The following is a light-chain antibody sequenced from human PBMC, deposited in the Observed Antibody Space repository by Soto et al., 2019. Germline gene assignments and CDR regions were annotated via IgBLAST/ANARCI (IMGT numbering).Light chain of an antibody. CDR2: VAS. J-gene: IGKJ4*01. CDR3: QKYNSDSLA. Sequence: DIQMTHSPSTLSASLGARVTITCRASLPISNYVAWYQQKPGKIPNLLIYVASTLQAGVPSRFSGSGSGTDFTLTISSLQPEDVAAYYCQKYNSDSLAFGGGTKVDIK. CDR1: LPISNY. V-gene: IGKV1-27*01.